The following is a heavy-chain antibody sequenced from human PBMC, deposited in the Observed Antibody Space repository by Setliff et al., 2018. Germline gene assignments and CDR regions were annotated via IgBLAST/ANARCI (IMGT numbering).Heavy chain of an antibody. CDR1: GGSISSYY. CDR3: ARHENDYGDYDDAFDI. V-gene: IGHV4-59*01. D-gene: IGHD4-17*01. J-gene: IGHJ3*02. Sequence: SETLSLTCTVSGGSISSYYWSWIRQPPGKGLEWIGYIDYSGSTNYNPSLKSRVTISLDTSKNQFSLQLSSVTAADTAVYYCARHENDYGDYDDAFDIWGQGTMVTVSS. CDR2: IDYSGST.